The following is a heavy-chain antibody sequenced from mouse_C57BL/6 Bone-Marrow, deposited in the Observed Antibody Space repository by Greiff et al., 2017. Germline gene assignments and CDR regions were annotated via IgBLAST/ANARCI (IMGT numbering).Heavy chain of an antibody. CDR3: ARKVPLLRDFDY. D-gene: IGHD1-2*01. CDR2: IDPSDSYT. J-gene: IGHJ2*01. V-gene: IGHV1-59*01. Sequence: QVQLQQPGAELVRPGTSVKLSCKASGYTFTSYWMHWVKQRPGQGLEWIGVIDPSDSYTNYNQKFKGKATLTVDTSSSTAYMQLSSLTSEDSAVYYCARKVPLLRDFDYWGQGTTLTVSS. CDR1: GYTFTSYW.